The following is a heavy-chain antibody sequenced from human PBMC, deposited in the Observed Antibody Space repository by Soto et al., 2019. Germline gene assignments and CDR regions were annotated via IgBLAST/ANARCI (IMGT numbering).Heavy chain of an antibody. CDR2: ISYDGSNK. CDR3: AKQGQQLAPGYFDY. CDR1: GFTFSSYG. V-gene: IGHV3-30*18. J-gene: IGHJ4*02. D-gene: IGHD6-13*01. Sequence: PGGSLRLSCAASGFTFSSYGMHWVRQSPGKGLEWVAVISYDGSNKYYADSVKGRFTISRDNSKNTLYLQMNSLRAEDTAVYYCAKQGQQLAPGYFDYWGQGTLVTVSS.